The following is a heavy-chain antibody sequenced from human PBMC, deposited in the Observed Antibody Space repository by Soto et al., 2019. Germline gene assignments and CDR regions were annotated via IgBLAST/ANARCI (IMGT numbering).Heavy chain of an antibody. J-gene: IGHJ4*02. CDR1: GYAFTTYG. CDR2: ISAPNGNT. V-gene: IGHV1-18*01. CDR3: ARWRYGDY. D-gene: IGHD1-1*01. Sequence: QVHVVQSGAEVKKPGASVKVSCKGSGYAFTTYGITWVRQAPGQGLEWMGWISAPNGNTNYAQKLQGRVTVTRDTSTSTADMELRSLRSDDTAVYYCARWRYGDYWGQGALVTVSS.